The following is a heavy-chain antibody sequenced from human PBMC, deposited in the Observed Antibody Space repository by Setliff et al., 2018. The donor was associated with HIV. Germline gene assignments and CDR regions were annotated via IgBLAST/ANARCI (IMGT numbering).Heavy chain of an antibody. CDR2: IYPSGST. D-gene: IGHD1-26*01. CDR1: GGSISNYY. V-gene: IGHV4-4*09. Sequence: PETLSLTCTVSGGSISNYYWNWIRQPPGKGLEWIGYIYPSGSTNYNPSFKSRVTLSLDTSKNQFSLKLTSVTAADTAVYYCARRGSYPSPDTLWGQGTLVTVSS. CDR3: ARRGSYPSPDTL. J-gene: IGHJ4*02.